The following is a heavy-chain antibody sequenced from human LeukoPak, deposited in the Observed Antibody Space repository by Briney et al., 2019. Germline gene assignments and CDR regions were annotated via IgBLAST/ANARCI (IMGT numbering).Heavy chain of an antibody. J-gene: IGHJ4*02. CDR2: ISGSGGST. Sequence: GGSLRLSCAASGFTFSSYAMSWVRQAPGKGLEWVSAISGSGGSTYYADSVKGRFTISRDNSKNTLYLQMNSLRAEDTAVYDCAKAGSSSLFLNVVIAIDQDYWGQGTLVTVSS. D-gene: IGHD2-21*01. CDR1: GFTFSSYA. V-gene: IGHV3-23*01. CDR3: AKAGSSSLFLNVVIAIDQDY.